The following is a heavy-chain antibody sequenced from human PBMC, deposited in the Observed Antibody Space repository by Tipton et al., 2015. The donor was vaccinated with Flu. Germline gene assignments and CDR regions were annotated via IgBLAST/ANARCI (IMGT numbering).Heavy chain of an antibody. CDR1: GGSITRGSYY. V-gene: IGHV4-61*09. J-gene: IGHJ3*01. CDR3: ARRVCRTTLCDGPVGAFDV. D-gene: IGHD1-26*01. CDR2: IHRSGNT. Sequence: TLSLTCTVSGGSITRGSYYYNWIRQPAGKGLEWLGNIHRSGNTYYNSSLKSRVTISLDKSKNQFSLRLVSMTAADTALYYCARRVCRTTLCDGPVGAFDVWGQGTMVTVSS.